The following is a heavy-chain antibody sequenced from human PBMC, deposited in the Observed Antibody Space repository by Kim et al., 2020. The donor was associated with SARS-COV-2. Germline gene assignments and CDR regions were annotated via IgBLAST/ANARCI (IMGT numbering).Heavy chain of an antibody. CDR1: GFTFTTYA. J-gene: IGHJ4*02. Sequence: GGSLRLSCAASGFTFTTYAMSWIRQAPGKGLEWVSVVSSGGAVTFYADDVKGRFTISRDNSKNTVYLQMNSLKADDTAVYYCAKGTKHSGSQNSVSTTWGQGTLVTVSS. D-gene: IGHD1-26*01. V-gene: IGHV3-23*01. CDR3: AKGTKHSGSQNSVSTT. CDR2: VSSGGAVT.